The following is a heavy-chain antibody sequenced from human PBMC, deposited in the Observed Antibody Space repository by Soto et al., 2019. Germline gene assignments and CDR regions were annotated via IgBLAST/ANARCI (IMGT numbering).Heavy chain of an antibody. CDR1: GGSFSGYY. Sequence: SETLSLTCAVYGGSFSGYYWSWIRQPPGKGLEWIGEINHSGSTNYNPSLKSRVTISVDTSKNQFSLKLSSVTAADTAVYYYARGRITMVRGVPWGFDYWGQGTLVTVSS. J-gene: IGHJ4*02. V-gene: IGHV4-34*01. CDR3: ARGRITMVRGVPWGFDY. CDR2: INHSGST. D-gene: IGHD3-10*01.